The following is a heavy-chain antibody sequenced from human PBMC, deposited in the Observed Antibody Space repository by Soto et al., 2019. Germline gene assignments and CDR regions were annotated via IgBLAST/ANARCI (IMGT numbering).Heavy chain of an antibody. CDR3: ARLPWADYGGIFDP. Sequence: SETLSLTCTVSGDSISSSNYFWGWIRQPPGKKLEWIGTIFYSGRTYYNTSLKSRVTISEDTTKNQNSLKLTSVTAADTSLYYCARLPWADYGGIFDPWGQGTLVTVSS. CDR2: IFYSGRT. D-gene: IGHD4-17*01. CDR1: GDSISSSNYF. J-gene: IGHJ5*02. V-gene: IGHV4-39*01.